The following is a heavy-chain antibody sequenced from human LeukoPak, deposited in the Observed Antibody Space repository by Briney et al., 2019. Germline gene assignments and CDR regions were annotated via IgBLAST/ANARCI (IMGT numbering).Heavy chain of an antibody. CDR2: ISWISGSI. V-gene: IGHV3-9*01. D-gene: IGHD4-17*01. CDR3: AKDYGDSPDAFDM. CDR1: GFTFDDYA. Sequence: GGSLRLSCAASGFTFDDYAMHWVRHAPGKGLEWVSGISWISGSIGYADSVKGRFTISRDNAKNSLYLRMNSLRAEDTALYYCAKDYGDSPDAFDMWGQGTMVIVSS. J-gene: IGHJ3*02.